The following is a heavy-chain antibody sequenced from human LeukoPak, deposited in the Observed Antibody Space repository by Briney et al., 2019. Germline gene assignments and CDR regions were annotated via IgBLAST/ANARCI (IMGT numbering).Heavy chain of an antibody. D-gene: IGHD3-22*01. CDR2: IVVGSGNT. J-gene: IGHJ4*02. V-gene: IGHV1-58*01. CDR1: GFTFTSSA. CDR3: AASPDYYDSSGYSYYFDY. Sequence: GASVKVSCKASGFTFTSSAVQWVRQARGQRLEWIGWIVVGSGNTNYAQKFQERVTITRDMSTSTAYMELGSLRFEDTAVYYCAASPDYYDSSGYSYYFDYWGRGTLVTVSS.